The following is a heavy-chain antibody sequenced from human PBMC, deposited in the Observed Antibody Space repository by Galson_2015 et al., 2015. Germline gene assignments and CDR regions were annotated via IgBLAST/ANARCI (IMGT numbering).Heavy chain of an antibody. CDR3: AKAGGSYLHETHFGY. D-gene: IGHD1-26*01. CDR1: GFTFDDYA. V-gene: IGHV3-43D*03. J-gene: IGHJ4*02. Sequence: SLRLSCAASGFTFDDYAMHWVRQAPGKGLEWVSLISWDGGSTYYADSVKGRFTISRDNSKNSLYLQMNSLRAEDTALYYCAKAGGSYLHETHFGYWGQGTLVTVSS. CDR2: ISWDGGST.